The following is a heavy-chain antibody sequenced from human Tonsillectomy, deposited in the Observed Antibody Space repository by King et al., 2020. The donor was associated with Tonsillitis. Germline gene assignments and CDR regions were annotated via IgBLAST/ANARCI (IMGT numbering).Heavy chain of an antibody. V-gene: IGHV4-34*01. CDR3: ARGRGVTVRRRYFDL. CDR1: GGSLRPYY. CDR2: IDHSGSA. D-gene: IGHD2/OR15-2a*01. J-gene: IGHJ2*01. Sequence: VQLQQWGAGLLKPSETLSLICGVDGGSLRPYYWTWIRQPPGKGLEWIGEIDHSGSATYNPSLKSRVTIPVDTSKDQFSLKLHSVTAADTAVYFCARGRGVTVRRRYFDLWGRGTPVTVSS.